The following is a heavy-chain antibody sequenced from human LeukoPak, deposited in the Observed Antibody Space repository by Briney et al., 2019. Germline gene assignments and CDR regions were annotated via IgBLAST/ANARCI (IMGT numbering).Heavy chain of an antibody. CDR2: IYFSGST. Sequence: SQTLSLTCTVSGGSISSRGYYWGWLRQPPGKGLEWIGTIYFSGSTYYNPSLESRVTISLDTSKNQFSLKLSSVTAADTAVYYCARAPSGGGYYYMDVWDKGTTVTVSS. D-gene: IGHD3-10*01. V-gene: IGHV4-39*07. J-gene: IGHJ6*03. CDR1: GGSISSRGYY. CDR3: ARAPSGGGYYYMDV.